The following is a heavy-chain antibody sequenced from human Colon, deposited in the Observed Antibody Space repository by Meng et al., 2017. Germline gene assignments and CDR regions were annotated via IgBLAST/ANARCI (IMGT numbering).Heavy chain of an antibody. V-gene: IGHV4-61*08. Sequence: QVRRQGSGPGLVRPSETLSLTCTVSGGSVTITGYYWSWIRQSPGKGLEWIGYIYYTGTTNYNPSLKSRVTISVDTSKNQFSLKLSSVTPADTAVYFCARDNLLTSGSRFCFDYWGQGALVTVSS. CDR3: ARDNLLTSGSRFCFDY. CDR1: GGSVTITGYY. J-gene: IGHJ4*02. D-gene: IGHD6-19*01. CDR2: IYYTGTT.